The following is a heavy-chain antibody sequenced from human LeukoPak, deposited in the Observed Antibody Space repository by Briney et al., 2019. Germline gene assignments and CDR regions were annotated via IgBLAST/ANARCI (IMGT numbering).Heavy chain of an antibody. V-gene: IGHV4-59*01. D-gene: IGHD1-7*01. J-gene: IGHJ4*02. CDR2: ISYSGST. CDR1: GGSISPYY. CDR3: ARASVGWNYESRENPRYFDY. Sequence: SETLSLTCAVSGGSISPYYWMWIRQPPGKGLEWIGYISYSGSTSFNPSLKSRVTISLDTSTNRVSLKSSSVTAADTALYYCARASVGWNYESRENPRYFDYWGQGTLVTVSS.